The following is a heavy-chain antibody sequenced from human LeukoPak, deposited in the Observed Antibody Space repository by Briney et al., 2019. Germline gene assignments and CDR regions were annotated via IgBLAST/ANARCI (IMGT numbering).Heavy chain of an antibody. V-gene: IGHV3-7*03. J-gene: IGHJ4*02. CDR1: GFTFSSYW. CDR2: IKQDGSEK. CDR3: ARDADTAMVTVMFDY. D-gene: IGHD5-18*01. Sequence: GGSLRLSCAASGFTFSSYWMSWVRQAPGKGLEWVANIKQDGSEKYYVDSVKGRFTVSRDNAKNSLYLQMNSLRAEDTAVYYCARDADTAMVTVMFDYWGQGTLVTVSS.